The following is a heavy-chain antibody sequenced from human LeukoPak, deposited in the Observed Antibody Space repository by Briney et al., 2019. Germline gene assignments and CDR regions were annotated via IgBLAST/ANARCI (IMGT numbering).Heavy chain of an antibody. Sequence: GGSLRLSCAASGFTFSSYEMNWVRQAPGKGLEWVSYISSSGSTLYYADSVKGRFTISRDNAKNSLYLQMNSLRAEDTAVYYCAREQELGSDYWGQGTLVTVSS. CDR1: GFTFSSYE. J-gene: IGHJ4*02. V-gene: IGHV3-48*03. CDR3: AREQELGSDY. D-gene: IGHD1-26*01. CDR2: ISSSGSTL.